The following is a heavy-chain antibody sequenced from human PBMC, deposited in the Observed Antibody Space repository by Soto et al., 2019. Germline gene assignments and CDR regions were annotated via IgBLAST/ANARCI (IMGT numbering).Heavy chain of an antibody. Sequence: QVQLVESGGGVVQPGRSLRLSCAASGFTFSSYGMHWVRQAPGKGLEGVAVISYDGSNKYYADSVKGRFTISRDNSKNTLYLQMNSLRAEDTAVYYCAKDGDRTFDYWGQGTLVTVSS. V-gene: IGHV3-30*18. D-gene: IGHD4-17*01. CDR3: AKDGDRTFDY. CDR2: ISYDGSNK. J-gene: IGHJ4*02. CDR1: GFTFSSYG.